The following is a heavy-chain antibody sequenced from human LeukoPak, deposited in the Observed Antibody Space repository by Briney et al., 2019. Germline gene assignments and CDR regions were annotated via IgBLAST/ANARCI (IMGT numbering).Heavy chain of an antibody. CDR3: AREDSGGSYCFFS. Sequence: ASVKVSCKASGYTFTGYYMHWVRQAPGQGLEWMGWINPNSGGTNYAQKFQGRVTMTRATSISTAYMELSRLRSDDTAVYYCAREDSGGSYCFFSWGQGTLVTVSS. CDR2: INPNSGGT. J-gene: IGHJ5*02. CDR1: GYTFTGYY. V-gene: IGHV1-2*02. D-gene: IGHD1-26*01.